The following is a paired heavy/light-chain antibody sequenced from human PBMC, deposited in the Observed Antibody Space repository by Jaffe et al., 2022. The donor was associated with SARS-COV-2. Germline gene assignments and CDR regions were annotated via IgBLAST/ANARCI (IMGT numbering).Light chain of an antibody. CDR2: WAS. J-gene: IGKJ2*01. CDR3: QQYYTTPPYT. CDR1: QNILYSSNNKNY. Sequence: DIVMTQSPDSLAVALGERATITCKSSQNILYSSNNKNYLAWYQLKPGQPPKLLIYWASTRESGVPDRFSGSGSGTDFTLTISSLQAEDVAVYYCQQYYTTPPYTFGQGTKLEI. V-gene: IGKV4-1*01.
Heavy chain of an antibody. CDR1: GDSIGSGSYF. CDR2: IYTSGNT. Sequence: QVQLQGSGPGLVKPSQTLSLTCTVSGDSIGSGSYFWTWIRQPAGRGLEWIGRIYTSGNTNYNPSLKSRVSISLDTSGNRFMLNLSSVTAADTAVYYCARDQKGNGWYREWGQGTLVTVST. CDR3: ARDQKGNGWYRE. V-gene: IGHV4-61*02. D-gene: IGHD6-19*01. J-gene: IGHJ4*02.